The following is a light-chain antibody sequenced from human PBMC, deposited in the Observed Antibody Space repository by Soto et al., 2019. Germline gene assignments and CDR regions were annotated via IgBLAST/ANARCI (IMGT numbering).Light chain of an antibody. Sequence: TVLTQSPATLSLSPGERATLSCKASRSISNSLGWFQQKPGQAPRLLIDDASNRATGIPARFTGSGSGSDFTLTISSLEPEDFGIYYCRQLYNWPLTFGGGTKVEIK. CDR1: RSISNS. CDR2: DAS. CDR3: RQLYNWPLT. V-gene: IGKV3-11*01. J-gene: IGKJ4*01.